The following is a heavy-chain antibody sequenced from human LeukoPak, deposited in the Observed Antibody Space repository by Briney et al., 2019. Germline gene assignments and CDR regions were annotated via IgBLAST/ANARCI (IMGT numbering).Heavy chain of an antibody. Sequence: GGSLRPSCAASGFAFTNAWMSWVRQAPGKGLEWVGRIKSKADGGTTDYAAPVKGRFTISRDDSKNTLYLQMNSLKTEDTAVYSCTTVPLGGRYYSCGMDVWGQGTTVVVSS. CDR3: TTVPLGGRYYSCGMDV. V-gene: IGHV3-15*01. J-gene: IGHJ6*02. CDR2: IKSKADGGTT. CDR1: GFAFTNAW. D-gene: IGHD6-25*01.